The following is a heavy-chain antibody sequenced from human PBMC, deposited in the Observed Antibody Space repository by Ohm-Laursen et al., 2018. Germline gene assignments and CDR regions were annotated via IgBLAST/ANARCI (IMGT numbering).Heavy chain of an antibody. D-gene: IGHD3-22*01. CDR2: INWNSDTI. J-gene: IGHJ4*02. Sequence: SLRLSCTASGFTFSSYAMSWVRQAPGKGLEWVSGINWNSDTIAYADSVKGRFTISRDNAKNSLYLQMNSLRAEDTALYYCARGDSSSWRFQLGYWGQGTLVTVSS. CDR1: GFTFSSYA. V-gene: IGHV3-9*01. CDR3: ARGDSSSWRFQLGY.